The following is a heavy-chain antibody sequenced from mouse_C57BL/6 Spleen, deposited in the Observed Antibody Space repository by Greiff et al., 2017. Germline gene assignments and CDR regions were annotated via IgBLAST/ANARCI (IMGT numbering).Heavy chain of an antibody. D-gene: IGHD3-3*01. Sequence: EVKLQQSGPELVKPGASVKISCKASGYTFTDYYMNWVKQSHGKSLEWIGDINPNNGGTSYNQKFKGKATLTVDKSSSTAYMELRSLTSEDSAVYYCARRAEEGYAMDYWGQGTSVTVSS. CDR1: GYTFTDYY. J-gene: IGHJ4*01. CDR3: ARRAEEGYAMDY. V-gene: IGHV1-26*01. CDR2: INPNNGGT.